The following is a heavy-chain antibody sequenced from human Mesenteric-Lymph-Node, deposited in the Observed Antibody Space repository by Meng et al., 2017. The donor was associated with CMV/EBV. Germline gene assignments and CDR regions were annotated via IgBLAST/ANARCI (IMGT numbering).Heavy chain of an antibody. J-gene: IGHJ4*02. CDR1: GFTVRDKY. V-gene: IGHV3-66*01. CDR3: TGDSVSNPNLDY. D-gene: IGHD3-10*01. CDR2: IYRGDNT. Sequence: VHLVALGGGLCQAGGSLRLSCAASGFTVRDKYMRWVRQAPGKGLEWVCIIYRGDNTYYIDSVKDRFTVSRDNSKNTMYLQMNSLRVEDTAVYYCTGDSVSNPNLDYWGQGTLVTVSS.